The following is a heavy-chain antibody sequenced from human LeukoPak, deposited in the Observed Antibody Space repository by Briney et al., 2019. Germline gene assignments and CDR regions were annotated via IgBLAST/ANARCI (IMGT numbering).Heavy chain of an antibody. D-gene: IGHD1-26*01. CDR1: GGTFSNDS. CDR3: ARGPPPLYSGSYRPLDH. Sequence: SVKVSCEVSGGTFSNDSITWVRQAPGQGLEWVGGITPIFDTPNYAPKLQGRLTINADGSTSTVYMELRSLRSEDTAVYFCARGPPPLYSGSYRPLDHWGQGTLVTVSS. V-gene: IGHV1-69*13. CDR2: ITPIFDTP. J-gene: IGHJ4*02.